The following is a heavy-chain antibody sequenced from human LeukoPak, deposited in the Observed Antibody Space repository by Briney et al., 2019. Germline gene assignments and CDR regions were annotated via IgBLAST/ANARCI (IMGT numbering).Heavy chain of an antibody. D-gene: IGHD3-10*01. Sequence: PGGSLRLSCAASGSTFPNARMNWVRQAPGKGLEWVGRIKSKSDGGTTDYAAPVKGRFTISRDDPKITLYLQMNSLKTEDTAVYYCAHGLWHYDAFDVWGQGTMVTVSS. CDR3: AHGLWHYDAFDV. J-gene: IGHJ3*01. CDR1: GSTFPNAR. V-gene: IGHV3-15*01. CDR2: IKSKSDGGTT.